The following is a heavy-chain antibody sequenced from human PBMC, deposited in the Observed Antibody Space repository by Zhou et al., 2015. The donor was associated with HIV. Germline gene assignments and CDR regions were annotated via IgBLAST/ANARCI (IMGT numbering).Heavy chain of an antibody. J-gene: IGHJ5*02. CDR2: IIPIFGTA. Sequence: QVQLVQSGAEVKKPGSSVKVSCKASGGTFSSYAISWVRQAPGQGLEWMGGIIPIFGTANYAQKFQGRVTITADESTSTAYMELSSLRSEDTAVYYCARRTYYYDSSGIWGGWFDPWGQGTLVTVSS. CDR3: ARRTYYYDSSGIWGGWFDP. CDR1: GGTFSSYA. D-gene: IGHD3-22*01. V-gene: IGHV1-69*01.